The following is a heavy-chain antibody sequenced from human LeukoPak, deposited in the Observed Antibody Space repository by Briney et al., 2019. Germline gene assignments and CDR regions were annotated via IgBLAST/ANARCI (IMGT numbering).Heavy chain of an antibody. CDR1: GGSFSGYY. V-gene: IGHV4-34*01. CDR2: INHSGST. CDR3: ARGYKRTYYYDSSAPIDAFGI. D-gene: IGHD3-22*01. J-gene: IGHJ3*02. Sequence: KTSETLSLTCAVYGGSFSGYYWSWIRQPPGKGLEWIGEINHSGSTNYNPSLKSRVTISVDTSKNQFSLKLSSVTAADTAVYYCARGYKRTYYYDSSAPIDAFGIWGQGTMVTVSS.